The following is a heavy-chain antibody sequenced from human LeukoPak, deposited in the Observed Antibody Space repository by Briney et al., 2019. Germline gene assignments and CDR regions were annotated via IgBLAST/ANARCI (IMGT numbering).Heavy chain of an antibody. CDR3: ARDRRGYDILTGYYGAEYFQH. Sequence: SVKDSCMGSGGTFSSYTISWVRPPPGQGLEWMGRIIHILGIANYAQKFQGRVTITADKSTSTAYMELSSLRSEDTAVYYCARDRRGYDILTGYYGAEYFQHWGQGTLVTVSS. J-gene: IGHJ1*01. D-gene: IGHD3-9*01. CDR1: GGTFSSYT. CDR2: IIHILGIA. V-gene: IGHV1-69*04.